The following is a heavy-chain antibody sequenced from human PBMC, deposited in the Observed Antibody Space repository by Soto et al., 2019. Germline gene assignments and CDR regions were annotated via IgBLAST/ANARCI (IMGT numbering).Heavy chain of an antibody. V-gene: IGHV3-30*18. CDR1: GFTFSSYG. CDR2: ISYDGSNK. D-gene: IGHD5-12*01. Sequence: GGSLRLSCPASGFTFSSYGMHWVRQAPGKGLEWVAVISYDGSNKYYADSVKGRFTTSRDNSKNTLYLQMNSLRAEDTAVYYCAKDVDIVATIITQFDYWGQGTLVPVSS. J-gene: IGHJ4*02. CDR3: AKDVDIVATIITQFDY.